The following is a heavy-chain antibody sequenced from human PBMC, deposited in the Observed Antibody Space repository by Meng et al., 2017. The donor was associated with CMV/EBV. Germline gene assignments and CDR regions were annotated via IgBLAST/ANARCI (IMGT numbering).Heavy chain of an antibody. CDR2: INPNAGTT. D-gene: IGHD1-7*01. CDR3: ARDAVNWNSESDAFDI. CDR1: GYTFTSYY. V-gene: IGHV1-46*01. Sequence: ASVKVSCKASGYTFTSYYMHWVRQAPGQGLEWMGIINPNAGTTNYAQKFQGRVTMTRDTSTSSVYMELSSLRSEDTAVYYCARDAVNWNSESDAFDIWGQGTRVTVSS. J-gene: IGHJ3*02.